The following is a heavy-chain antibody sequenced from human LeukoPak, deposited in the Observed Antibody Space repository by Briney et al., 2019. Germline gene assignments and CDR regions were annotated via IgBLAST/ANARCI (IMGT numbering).Heavy chain of an antibody. CDR2: ISGSGGST. J-gene: IGHJ4*02. V-gene: IGHV3-23*01. CDR3: AKDHVYSGGWTTDFDY. Sequence: GSLRLSCAASGFTFSSYAMSWVRQAPGKGLEWVSAISGSGGSTYSADSVKGRFTISRDNSKNTLYLQMNSLRAEDTAVYYCAKDHVYSGGWTTDFDYWGQGTLVTVSS. CDR1: GFTFSSYA. D-gene: IGHD6-25*01.